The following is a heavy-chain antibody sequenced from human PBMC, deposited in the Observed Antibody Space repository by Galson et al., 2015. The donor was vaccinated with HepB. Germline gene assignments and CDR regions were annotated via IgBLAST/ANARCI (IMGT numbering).Heavy chain of an antibody. CDR2: IRYDGSNK. D-gene: IGHD3-22*01. CDR1: GFTFSSYG. J-gene: IGHJ4*02. Sequence: SLRLSCAAPGFTFSSYGMHWVRQAPGKGLEWVAFIRYDGSNKYYADSVKGRFTISRDNSKNTLYLQMNSLRAEDTAVYYCAKDVGYYDSSGYYAYPDYWGQGTLVTVSS. V-gene: IGHV3-30*02. CDR3: AKDVGYYDSSGYYAYPDY.